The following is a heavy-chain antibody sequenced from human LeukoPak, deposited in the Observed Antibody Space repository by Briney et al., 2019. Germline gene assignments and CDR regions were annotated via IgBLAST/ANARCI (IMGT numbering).Heavy chain of an antibody. CDR3: AKDAVEMAGAFDI. Sequence: GGSLRLSCAASGFTFSSYGMHWVRQAPGKGLEWVAVIWYDGSNKYYADSVKGRFTISRDNSKNTLYLQMNSPRAEDTAVCYCAKDAVEMAGAFDIWGQGTMVTVSS. V-gene: IGHV3-33*06. CDR1: GFTFSSYG. J-gene: IGHJ3*02. CDR2: IWYDGSNK. D-gene: IGHD5-24*01.